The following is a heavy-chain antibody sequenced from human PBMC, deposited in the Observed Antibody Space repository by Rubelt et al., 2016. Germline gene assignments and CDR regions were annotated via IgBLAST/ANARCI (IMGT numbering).Heavy chain of an antibody. CDR3: ARGPSGGFQHGAFDI. D-gene: IGHD6-19*01. J-gene: IGHJ3*02. CDR1: GFTFSSFG. V-gene: IGHV3-23*04. Sequence: VEFGGGLAQPGGSLRLSCAGSGFTFSSFGISWVRQAPGGGPEWVSSLCGGGHASYYGESVKGRFTISRDNSKNTLDLQMNSLRHDDTAVYYCARGPSGGFQHGAFDIWGLGTMVTVSS. CDR2: LCGGGHAS.